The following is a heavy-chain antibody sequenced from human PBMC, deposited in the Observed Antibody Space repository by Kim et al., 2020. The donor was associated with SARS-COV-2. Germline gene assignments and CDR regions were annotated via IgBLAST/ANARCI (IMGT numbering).Heavy chain of an antibody. Sequence: NPTYAQGFTGRFVFSWDTSVSTAYLQISSLKAEDTAVYYCARVEGSWVDYWGQGTLVTISS. CDR3: ARVEGSWVDY. CDR2: NP. J-gene: IGHJ4*02. V-gene: IGHV7-4-1*02. D-gene: IGHD6-13*01.